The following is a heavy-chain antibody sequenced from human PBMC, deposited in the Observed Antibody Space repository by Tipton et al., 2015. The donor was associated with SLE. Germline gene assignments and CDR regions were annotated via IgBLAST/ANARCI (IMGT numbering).Heavy chain of an antibody. V-gene: IGHV4-39*02. Sequence: TLSLTCSVSGGPIINTNYYWDWIRQSPGKGLEWIGHVLYSGTTNYNPSLKSRVTISVDTSKSQFSLGLNSVTAADTAVYYCARDGGGIVTGTELWGQGTLVTVSS. CDR3: ARDGGGIVTGTEL. CDR1: GGPIINTNYY. CDR2: VLYSGTT. J-gene: IGHJ4*02. D-gene: IGHD1-7*01.